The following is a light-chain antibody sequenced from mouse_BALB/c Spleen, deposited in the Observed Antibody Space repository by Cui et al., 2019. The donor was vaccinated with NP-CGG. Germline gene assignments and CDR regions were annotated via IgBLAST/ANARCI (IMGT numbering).Light chain of an antibody. J-gene: IGLJ1*01. V-gene: IGLV1*01. CDR3: ALWYSNHWV. Sequence: AAVTQEYALTTSPGEIVTLTCRSSIGAVTTSNYANWVQEKPDHLFTGLIGGTNNRAPGVPARFSGSLIGDKAALTITGAQTEDEAIYFCALWYSNHWVFGGGTKLTVL. CDR2: GTN. CDR1: IGAVTTSNY.